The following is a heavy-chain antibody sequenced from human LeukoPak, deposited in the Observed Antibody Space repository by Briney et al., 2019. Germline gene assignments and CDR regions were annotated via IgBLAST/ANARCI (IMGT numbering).Heavy chain of an antibody. CDR1: GFTFSTYR. Sequence: GGSLRLSCVASGFTFSTYRMHWVRQAPGKGLGYVSGINANGDSTYYAESVKGTFTVSRDNSKNTLYLQMGSLRADDMAIYYCARELRYSSNTFDIWGQGTMVTVSS. J-gene: IGHJ3*02. D-gene: IGHD5-18*01. CDR2: INANGDST. V-gene: IGHV3-64*02. CDR3: ARELRYSSNTFDI.